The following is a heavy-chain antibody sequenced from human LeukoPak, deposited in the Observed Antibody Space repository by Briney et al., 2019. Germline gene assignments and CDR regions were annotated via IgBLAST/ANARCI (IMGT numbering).Heavy chain of an antibody. Sequence: PSETLSLTCAVYGGSFSGYYWSWIRQPPGKGLEWIGEINHSGSTNYNPSLKSRVTISVDTFKNQFSLKLSSVTAADTAVYYCASSYGSGPLDYWGQGTLVTVSS. CDR2: INHSGST. CDR1: GGSFSGYY. CDR3: ASSYGSGPLDY. D-gene: IGHD3-10*01. J-gene: IGHJ4*02. V-gene: IGHV4-34*01.